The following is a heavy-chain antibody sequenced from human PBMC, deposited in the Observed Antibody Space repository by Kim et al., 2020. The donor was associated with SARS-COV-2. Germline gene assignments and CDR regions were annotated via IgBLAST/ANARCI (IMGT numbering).Heavy chain of an antibody. Sequence: GGSLRLSCAASGFTFSNAWMSWVRQAPGKGLEWVGRIKSKTDGGTTDYAAPVKGRFTISRDDSKNTLYLQMNSLKTEDTAVYYCTTDPYSSSWYGLCYYYYGMDVWGQGTTVTVSS. V-gene: IGHV3-15*01. D-gene: IGHD6-13*01. CDR1: GFTFSNAW. J-gene: IGHJ6*02. CDR3: TTDPYSSSWYGLCYYYYGMDV. CDR2: IKSKTDGGTT.